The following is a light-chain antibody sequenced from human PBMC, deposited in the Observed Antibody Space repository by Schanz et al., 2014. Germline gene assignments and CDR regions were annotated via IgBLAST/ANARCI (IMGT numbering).Light chain of an antibody. CDR3: AAWDGSLMGYV. V-gene: IGLV1-40*01. CDR2: ANT. J-gene: IGLJ1*01. CDR1: SSNLGAGYD. Sequence: QSVLTQPPSVSGAPGQRVTISCTGSSSNLGAGYDVHWFQQLPGTAPKLLMYANTKRPSGVPDRFSGSKSGTSASLAISGLQSDDEADYYCAAWDGSLMGYVFGTGTKLTVL.